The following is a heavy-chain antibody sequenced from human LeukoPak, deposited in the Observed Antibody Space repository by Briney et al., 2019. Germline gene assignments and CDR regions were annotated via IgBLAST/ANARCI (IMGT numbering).Heavy chain of an antibody. CDR1: GGSISSYY. D-gene: IGHD6-13*01. CDR2: IYYSGST. CDR3: ARSGSSWYFLVPEKFDP. J-gene: IGHJ5*02. V-gene: IGHV4-59*01. Sequence: SETLSLTCTVSGGSISSYYWSWIRQPPGKGLEWIGYIYYSGSTNYNPSLKSRVTTSVDTSKNQFSLKLSSVTAADTAVYYCARSGSSWYFLVPEKFDPWGQGTLVTVSS.